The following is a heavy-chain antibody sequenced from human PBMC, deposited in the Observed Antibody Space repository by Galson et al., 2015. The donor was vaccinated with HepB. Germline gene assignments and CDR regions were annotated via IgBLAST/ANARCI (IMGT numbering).Heavy chain of an antibody. Sequence: SLRLSCAASGFTFSNFGMHWVRQAPGKGLEWVAVIWYDGSIEFYADSVKGRFTISRDNSKNTLYLQMNSLRAEDTAVYYCARDFDFWSGFSTDHDAFDIWGQGTMVTVSS. D-gene: IGHD3-3*01. CDR3: ARDFDFWSGFSTDHDAFDI. J-gene: IGHJ3*02. CDR2: IWYDGSIE. V-gene: IGHV3-33*01. CDR1: GFTFSNFG.